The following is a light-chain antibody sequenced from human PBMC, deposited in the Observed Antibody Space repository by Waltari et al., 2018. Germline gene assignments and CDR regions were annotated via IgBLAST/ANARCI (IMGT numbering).Light chain of an antibody. Sequence: DIVMTQSPDSLAVSLGERATINCKSSQSVLYSSNNKNYLAWYQQKPGQPPQLLTSWASTRESGVPDRFSGSGSGTDFTLTISSLQAEDVAVYYCQQYYSTPPITFGQGTRLEIK. CDR3: QQYYSTPPIT. CDR1: QSVLYSSNNKNY. CDR2: WAS. J-gene: IGKJ5*01. V-gene: IGKV4-1*01.